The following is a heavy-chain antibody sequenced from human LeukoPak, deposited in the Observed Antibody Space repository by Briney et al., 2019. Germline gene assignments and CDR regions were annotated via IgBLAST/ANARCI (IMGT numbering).Heavy chain of an antibody. CDR2: IYYSGST. CDR3: ARGFTIFGVVCLTFDP. V-gene: IGHV4-39*01. CDR1: GGSISSSSYY. Sequence: SETLSLTCTVSGGSISSSSYYWGWIRQPPGTRLEWIGSIYYSGSTYYNPSLKSRVTISVDTSKNQFSLKLSSVTAADTAVYYCARGFTIFGVVCLTFDPWGQGTLVTVSS. J-gene: IGHJ5*02. D-gene: IGHD3-3*01.